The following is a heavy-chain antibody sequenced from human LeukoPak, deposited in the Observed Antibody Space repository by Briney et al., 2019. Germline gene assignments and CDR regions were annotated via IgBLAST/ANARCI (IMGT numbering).Heavy chain of an antibody. Sequence: SGGSLRLSCAASGFTFSNAWMSWVRQAPGKGLEWVSSISSSSSYIYYADSVKGRFTISRDNAKNSLYLQMNSLRAEDTAVYYCASPVRCTGLCTDYWGQGTLVTVSS. D-gene: IGHD4-17*01. CDR3: ASPVRCTGLCTDY. CDR2: ISSSSSYI. J-gene: IGHJ4*02. CDR1: GFTFSNAW. V-gene: IGHV3-21*01.